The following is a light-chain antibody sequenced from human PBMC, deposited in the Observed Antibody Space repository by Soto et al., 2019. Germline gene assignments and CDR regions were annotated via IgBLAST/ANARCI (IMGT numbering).Light chain of an antibody. V-gene: IGKV1-5*01. CDR2: DAS. CDR1: QNISSW. J-gene: IGKJ1*01. CDR3: QHYNAFSPWT. Sequence: DIQMTQSPSALSASVGDRVTITCRASQNISSWLAWYQQKPGKAPKTLIYDASSLESGVPSRLSGSGCGSESTPAISNLQPDDSVTSYCQHYNAFSPWTFGQGTKVEGK.